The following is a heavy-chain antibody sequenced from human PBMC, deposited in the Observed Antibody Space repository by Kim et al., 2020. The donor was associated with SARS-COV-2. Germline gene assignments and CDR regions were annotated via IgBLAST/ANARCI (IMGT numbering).Heavy chain of an antibody. CDR2: ISYDGSNK. CDR1: GFTFSSYA. J-gene: IGHJ4*02. CDR3: ATSRVPYYDSPPDY. V-gene: IGHV3-30-3*01. Sequence: GGSLRLSCAASGFTFSSYAMHWVRQAPGKGLEWVAVISYDGSNKYYADSVKGRFTISRDNSKNTLYLQMNSLRAEDTAVYYCATSRVPYYDSPPDYWGQGTLVTVSS. D-gene: IGHD3-22*01.